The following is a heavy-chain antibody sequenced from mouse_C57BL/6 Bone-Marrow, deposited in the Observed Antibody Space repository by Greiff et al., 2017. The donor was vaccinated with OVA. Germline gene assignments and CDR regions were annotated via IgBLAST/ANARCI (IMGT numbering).Heavy chain of an antibody. CDR2: IYPRSGNT. CDR1: GYTFTSYG. D-gene: IGHD1-1*01. CDR3: ARRYYGGAGYFDV. V-gene: IGHV1-81*01. J-gene: IGHJ1*03. Sequence: QVQLQQSGAELARPGASVKLSCKASGYTFTSYGISWVKQRTGQGLEWIGEIYPRSGNTYYNEKFKGKATLTADKSSSTAYMDLRSLTSEDSAVYFCARRYYGGAGYFDVWGTGTTVTVSS.